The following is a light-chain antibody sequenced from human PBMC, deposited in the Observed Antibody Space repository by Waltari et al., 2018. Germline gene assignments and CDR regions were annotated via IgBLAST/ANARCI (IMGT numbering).Light chain of an antibody. CDR2: RDN. CDR1: SSSIGRNT. Sequence: QSVLPQPPSASGGPGQRVTISCSGSSSSIGRNTVNWYQQLPGTAPKLLIYRDNERPSGVPDRFSGSKSGTSASLAISGLQSDDEADYYCSAWDDSLNAYVFGTGTKVSVL. V-gene: IGLV1-44*01. CDR3: SAWDDSLNAYV. J-gene: IGLJ1*01.